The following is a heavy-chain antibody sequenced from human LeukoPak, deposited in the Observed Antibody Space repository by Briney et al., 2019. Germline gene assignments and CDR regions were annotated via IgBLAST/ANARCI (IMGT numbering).Heavy chain of an antibody. CDR3: ARDKIVGATNFDY. Sequence: GGSLRLSCAASGFTFSTYAMSWVRQAPGKGLEWVSVVSGTGGRTYYADSVKGRFTISRDNSKNTLYLQMNSLRAEDTAVYYCARDKIVGATNFDYWGQGTLVTVSS. V-gene: IGHV3-23*01. CDR1: GFTFSTYA. D-gene: IGHD1-26*01. CDR2: VSGTGGRT. J-gene: IGHJ4*02.